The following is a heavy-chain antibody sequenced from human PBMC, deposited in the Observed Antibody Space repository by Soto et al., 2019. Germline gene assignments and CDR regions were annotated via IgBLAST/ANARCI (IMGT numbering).Heavy chain of an antibody. Sequence: QVQLQESGPGLVKPSETLSLTCTVSGGSVSSGSYYWSWIRQPPGKGLEWIGYISYSGSTNYNPSLQSRVTISLDTSKNQFSLKLSSVTAADTAVYYCAREPTTVTNYYYYALDVWGQGTKVTVSS. V-gene: IGHV4-61*01. D-gene: IGHD4-17*01. CDR2: ISYSGST. J-gene: IGHJ6*02. CDR3: AREPTTVTNYYYYALDV. CDR1: GGSVSSGSYY.